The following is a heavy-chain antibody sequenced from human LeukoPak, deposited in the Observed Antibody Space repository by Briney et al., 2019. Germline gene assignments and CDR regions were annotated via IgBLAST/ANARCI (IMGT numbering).Heavy chain of an antibody. D-gene: IGHD7-27*01. CDR2: IIPIFGTA. Sequence: GASVKVSCKASGGTFSSYAISWVRQAPGQGLEWMGGIIPIFGTANYAQKFQGRVTITADESTSTAYMELSSLRSEDTAVYYCARTAGDFMSDWFDPWGQGTLVTVSS. CDR1: GGTFSSYA. J-gene: IGHJ5*02. CDR3: ARTAGDFMSDWFDP. V-gene: IGHV1-69*13.